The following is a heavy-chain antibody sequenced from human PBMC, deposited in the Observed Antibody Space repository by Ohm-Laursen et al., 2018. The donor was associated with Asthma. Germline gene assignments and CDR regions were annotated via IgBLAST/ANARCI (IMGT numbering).Heavy chain of an antibody. CDR3: AREVDTPTDTDAFDI. V-gene: IGHV4-59*12. Sequence: SETLSLTCTVSGGSISSYYWSWIRQPPGKGLEWIGYIYYSVSTFYNPSLESRATISRDTSRNQFSLKLTSVTAADTAVYYCAREVDTPTDTDAFDIWGQGTMVTVSS. D-gene: IGHD5-18*01. CDR1: GGSISSYY. CDR2: IYYSVST. J-gene: IGHJ3*02.